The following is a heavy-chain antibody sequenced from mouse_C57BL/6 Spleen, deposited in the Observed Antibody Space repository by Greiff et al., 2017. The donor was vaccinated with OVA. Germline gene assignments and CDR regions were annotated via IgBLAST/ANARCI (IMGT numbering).Heavy chain of an antibody. D-gene: IGHD2-4*01. CDR1: GFTFSSYG. Sequence: EVQVVESGGDLVKPGGSLKLSCAASGFTFSSYGMSWVRQTPDKRLEWVATISSGGSYTYYPDSVKGRFTISRDNAKNTLYLQMSSLNSEDTAMYYCASDYDMAWFAYWGQGTLVTVSA. J-gene: IGHJ3*01. V-gene: IGHV5-6*01. CDR3: ASDYDMAWFAY. CDR2: ISSGGSYT.